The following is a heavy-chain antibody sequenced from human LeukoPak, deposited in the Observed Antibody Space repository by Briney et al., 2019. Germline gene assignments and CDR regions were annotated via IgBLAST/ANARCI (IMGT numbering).Heavy chain of an antibody. CDR1: GFTFSSYA. D-gene: IGHD5-18*01. Sequence: GGSLRLSCAASGFTFSSYAMSWVRQAPGKGLEWVSGISGSGGSTYYVDSVKGRFTISRDNSKNTLYLQMNSLRTEDTAVYYCAREGAGYTYGEDYWGQGTLVTVSS. CDR2: ISGSGGST. V-gene: IGHV3-23*01. CDR3: AREGAGYTYGEDY. J-gene: IGHJ4*02.